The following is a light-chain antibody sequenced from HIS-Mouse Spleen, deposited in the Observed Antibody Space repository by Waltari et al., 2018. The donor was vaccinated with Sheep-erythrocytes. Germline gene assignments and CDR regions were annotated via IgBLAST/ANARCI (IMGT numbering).Light chain of an antibody. V-gene: IGKV3-20*01. Sequence: EIVLTQSPGTLSLSPGERATLSCRASQSVSSSYLAWYQQKPGQAPRLLIYGASSRATGIPDRFSGSGSGTDFTLTISRLEPEDFATYYCQQFNSYPHGYTFGQGTKLEIK. J-gene: IGKJ2*01. CDR3: QQFNSYPHGYT. CDR1: QSVSSSY. CDR2: GAS.